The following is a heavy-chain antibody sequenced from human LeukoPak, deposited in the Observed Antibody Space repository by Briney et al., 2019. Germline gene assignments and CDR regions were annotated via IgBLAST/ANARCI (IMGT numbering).Heavy chain of an antibody. Sequence: GRSLRLSCAASGFSFHDYAMHWVRQAPGKGLEWVSGISWNSGKIGYADSVKGRFTISRDNAENSLFLQMSSLRPEDTALYYCAKDIRRGYYYDSSGYSYWGQGTLVTVSS. J-gene: IGHJ4*02. CDR3: AKDIRRGYYYDSSGYSY. CDR2: ISWNSGKI. V-gene: IGHV3-9*01. D-gene: IGHD3-22*01. CDR1: GFSFHDYA.